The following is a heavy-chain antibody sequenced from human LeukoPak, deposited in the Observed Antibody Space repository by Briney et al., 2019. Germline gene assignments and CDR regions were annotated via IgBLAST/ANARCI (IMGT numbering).Heavy chain of an antibody. CDR1: GGSISSYY. J-gene: IGHJ4*02. V-gene: IGHV4-4*07. Sequence: SETLSLTCTVSGGSISSYYWSWIRQPAGKGLEWIGRIYTSGSTNYNPSLKSRVTISVDTSKNQFSLKLSSVTAADTAVYYCAREGYCSGGSCYLKYWGQGTLVTVSS. D-gene: IGHD2-15*01. CDR2: IYTSGST. CDR3: AREGYCSGGSCYLKY.